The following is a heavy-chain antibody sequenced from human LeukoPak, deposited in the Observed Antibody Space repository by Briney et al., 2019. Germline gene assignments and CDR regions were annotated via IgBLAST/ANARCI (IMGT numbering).Heavy chain of an antibody. V-gene: IGHV4-4*07. CDR1: GCSLSSYY. D-gene: IGHD6-19*01. CDR2: IYTSGST. CDR3: ARDGGRIGWFYLDY. J-gene: IGHJ4*02. Sequence: SETLSLTCTVSGCSLSSYYWSWIRQPAGKGLEWIGRIYTSGSTNYNPSLKSRVTLSVDTSKNQFSLDLSSVTDADTAVYYCARDGGRIGWFYLDYWGGGTRVTVST.